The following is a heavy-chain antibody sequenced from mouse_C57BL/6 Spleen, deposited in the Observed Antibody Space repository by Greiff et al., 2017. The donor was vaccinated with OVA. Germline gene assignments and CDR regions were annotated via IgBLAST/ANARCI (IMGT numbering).Heavy chain of an antibody. D-gene: IGHD2-4*01. CDR3: ASGYDYGTGFAY. J-gene: IGHJ3*01. CDR2: IWGVGST. CDR1: GFSLTSYG. Sequence: QVQLKESGPGLVAPSQSLSITCTVSGFSLTSYGVDWVRQSPGKGLEWLGVIWGVGSTNYNSALNSRLSISKDNSKSQVFLKMNSLQTDDTAMDYCASGYDYGTGFAYWGQGTLVTVSA. V-gene: IGHV2-6*01.